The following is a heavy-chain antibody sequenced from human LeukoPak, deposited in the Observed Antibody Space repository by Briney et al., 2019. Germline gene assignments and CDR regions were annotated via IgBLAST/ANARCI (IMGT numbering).Heavy chain of an antibody. D-gene: IGHD5-18*01. J-gene: IGHJ4*02. CDR2: ISWNSGSI. CDR1: GSTFDDHG. Sequence: GGSLRLSCAASGSTFDDHGMHWVRQAPGKGLEWVSGISWNSGSIGYADSVKGRFTISRDNAKDSLYLQMNSLRAEDTGLYYCTRASGYSSGSVDYWGQGTLVTVSS. V-gene: IGHV3-9*01. CDR3: TRASGYSSGSVDY.